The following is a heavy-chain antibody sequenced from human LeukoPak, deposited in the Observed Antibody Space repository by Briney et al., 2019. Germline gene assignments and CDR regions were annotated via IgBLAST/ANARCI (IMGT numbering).Heavy chain of an antibody. CDR3: AKDRTVGASYWYFGL. CDR1: GVTLSTYA. J-gene: IGHJ2*01. Sequence: GGSLRLSCAASGVTLSTYAMSWARQAPGKGLEWVSGISSSGSGDNTYYADSVKGRFTISRGSSKNTLFLHMNTLRAEDTAIYYCAKDRTVGASYWYFGLWGRGTLVTVSS. V-gene: IGHV3-23*01. CDR2: ISSSGSGDNT. D-gene: IGHD1-26*01.